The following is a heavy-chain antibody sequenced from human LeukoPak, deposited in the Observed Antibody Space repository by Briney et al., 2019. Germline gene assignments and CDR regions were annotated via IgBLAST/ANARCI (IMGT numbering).Heavy chain of an antibody. D-gene: IGHD6-19*01. J-gene: IGHJ6*03. Sequence: GASVKVSCKASGYTFTSYDINWVRQAAGQGLEWMGWMNPNSGNTGYAQKFQGRVTISMNTSISTAYMELRSLRFEDTAVYYCARAEQWRQNYYYMDVWGTGTTVTVSS. V-gene: IGHV1-8*01. CDR1: GYTFTSYD. CDR2: MNPNSGNT. CDR3: ARAEQWRQNYYYMDV.